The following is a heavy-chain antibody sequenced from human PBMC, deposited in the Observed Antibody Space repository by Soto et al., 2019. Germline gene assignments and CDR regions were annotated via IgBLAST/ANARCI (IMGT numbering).Heavy chain of an antibody. CDR1: GGTFSSYT. Sequence: ASVKVSCKASGGTFSSYTISWVRQAPGQGLEWMGRIIPILGIANYAQKFQGRVTITADKSTSTAYMELSSLRSEDTAVYCCARCPQTYSSSSRGWFDPWGQGTLVTVSS. J-gene: IGHJ5*02. V-gene: IGHV1-69*02. CDR2: IIPILGIA. CDR3: ARCPQTYSSSSRGWFDP. D-gene: IGHD6-6*01.